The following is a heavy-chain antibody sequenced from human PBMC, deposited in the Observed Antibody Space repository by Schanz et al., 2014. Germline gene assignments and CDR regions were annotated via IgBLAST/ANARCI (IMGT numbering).Heavy chain of an antibody. V-gene: IGHV1-46*01. CDR2: VNPSVRGT. Sequence: QVQLVQSGTQVKKPGASVKVSCKASGYTLSAYSLHWVRQAPGQGLEWMGIVNPSVRGTLFARECQGRVTVTSDTSTSTVYMELSGLRTEYTAVYDCARDYGVSAPDFWGQGTLVTVSS. D-gene: IGHD4-17*01. CDR3: ARDYGVSAPDF. J-gene: IGHJ4*02. CDR1: GYTLSAYS.